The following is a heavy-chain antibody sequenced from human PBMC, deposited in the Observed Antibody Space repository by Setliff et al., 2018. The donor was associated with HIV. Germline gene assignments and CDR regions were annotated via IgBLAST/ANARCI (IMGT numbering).Heavy chain of an antibody. CDR2: IWYDGSNK. D-gene: IGHD5-12*01. Sequence: GGSLRLSCAASGFTFSSYGMHWVLQAPGKGLEWVAVIWYDGSNKYYADSVKGRFTISRDNSKNTLYLQMNSLRAEDTAVYYCAKAVGGGYAGYFDYWGQGTLVTVSS. CDR1: GFTFSSYG. V-gene: IGHV3-33*06. J-gene: IGHJ4*02. CDR3: AKAVGGGYAGYFDY.